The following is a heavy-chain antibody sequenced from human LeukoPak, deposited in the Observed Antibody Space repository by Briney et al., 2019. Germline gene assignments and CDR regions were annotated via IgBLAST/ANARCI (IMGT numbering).Heavy chain of an antibody. V-gene: IGHV1-18*01. CDR1: GYTFTNYG. CDR2: ISAYNGNT. D-gene: IGHD2-2*02. Sequence: ASVKVSCKASGYTFTNYGISWVRQAPGRGLEWMGWISAYNGNTNYAQKLQGRVTMTTDTSTSTAYMELRSLRSDDTAIYYCARGYCSSVSCYKIYYFDYWGQGILVTVSS. J-gene: IGHJ4*02. CDR3: ARGYCSSVSCYKIYYFDY.